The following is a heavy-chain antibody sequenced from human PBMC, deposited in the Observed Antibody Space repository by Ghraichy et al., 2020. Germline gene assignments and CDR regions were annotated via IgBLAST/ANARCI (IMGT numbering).Heavy chain of an antibody. CDR2: IYYSGST. D-gene: IGHD3-22*01. J-gene: IGHJ4*02. Sequence: TLSLTCTVSGGSISSGGYYWSWIRQHPGKGLEWIGYIYYSGSTYYNPSLKSRVTISVDTSKNQFSLKLSSVTAADTAVYYCARAHYYDSSGYYDSNLNFDYWGQGTLVTVSS. CDR1: GGSISSGGYY. V-gene: IGHV4-31*03. CDR3: ARAHYYDSSGYYDSNLNFDY.